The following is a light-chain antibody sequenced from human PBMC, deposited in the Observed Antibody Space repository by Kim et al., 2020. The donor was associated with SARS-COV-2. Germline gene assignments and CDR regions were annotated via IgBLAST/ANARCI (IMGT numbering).Light chain of an antibody. CDR2: GAS. CDR3: QQYGSSPPWT. Sequence: ENVLTQSPDTLSLSPGERATLSCRASQSVSSNYLAWYQQKPGQAPRLLINGASSRATCIPDRFSGSGSGTDFTLTISRLEPEDFAVYYCQQYGSSPPWTFGQGTKVDIK. CDR1: QSVSSNY. J-gene: IGKJ1*01. V-gene: IGKV3-20*01.